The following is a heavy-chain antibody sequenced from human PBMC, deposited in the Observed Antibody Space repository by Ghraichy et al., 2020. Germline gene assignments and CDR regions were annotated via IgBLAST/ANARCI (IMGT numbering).Heavy chain of an antibody. Sequence: ASVKVSCKVSGYTFTNFNTNWVRQAPGQGIEWMGRITTHNGKTNYGQKFKGRVTMTRDASTRTVYMELRSLRSDDTAVYFCARGSMRRLITLGGVIGIEGGYFDYWGQGTLASVSS. CDR1: GYTFTNFN. CDR3: ARGSMRRLITLGGVIGIEGGYFDY. V-gene: IGHV1-18*04. D-gene: IGHD3-16*02. CDR2: ITTHNGKT. J-gene: IGHJ4*02.